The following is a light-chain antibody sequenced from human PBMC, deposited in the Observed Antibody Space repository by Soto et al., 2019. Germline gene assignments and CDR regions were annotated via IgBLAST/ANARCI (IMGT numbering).Light chain of an antibody. J-gene: IGKJ5*01. V-gene: IGKV3-11*01. Sequence: EIVLTQSPGTLSFSAGERATLSCRASQRVNSRYLAWYQQKPGQAPRLLIYDASNRATGIPARFSGSGSGTDFTLTISSLEPEDFAVYYCQQRSNWPPITFGQGTRL. CDR2: DAS. CDR1: QRVNSRY. CDR3: QQRSNWPPIT.